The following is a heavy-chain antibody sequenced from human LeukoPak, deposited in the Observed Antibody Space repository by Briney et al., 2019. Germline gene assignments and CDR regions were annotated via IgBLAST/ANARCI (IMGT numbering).Heavy chain of an antibody. Sequence: ASVKVSCKASGYTFTSYGISWVRQAPGQGLEWMGWISAYNGNTNYAQKLQGRVTMTTDTSTSTAYMELRSLRSDDTAVYYCARADIVVVPAENWFDPWGQGTLVTVSS. D-gene: IGHD2-2*01. V-gene: IGHV1-18*01. CDR1: GYTFTSYG. J-gene: IGHJ5*02. CDR2: ISAYNGNT. CDR3: ARADIVVVPAENWFDP.